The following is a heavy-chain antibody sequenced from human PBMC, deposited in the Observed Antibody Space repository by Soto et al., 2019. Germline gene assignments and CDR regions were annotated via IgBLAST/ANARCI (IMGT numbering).Heavy chain of an antibody. V-gene: IGHV4-59*01. Sequence: SETLSLTCTVSGGSISSYYWSWIRQPPGKGLEWIGYIYYSGSTHYNPSLKSRVTISVDTSKNQFSLKLSSVTAADTAVYYCARVYPSIIAAAVNFYGMDVWGQGTTVTVSS. J-gene: IGHJ6*02. CDR1: GGSISSYY. D-gene: IGHD6-13*01. CDR2: IYYSGST. CDR3: ARVYPSIIAAAVNFYGMDV.